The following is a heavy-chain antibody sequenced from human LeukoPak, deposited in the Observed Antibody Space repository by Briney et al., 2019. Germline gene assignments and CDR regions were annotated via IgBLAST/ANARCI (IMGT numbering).Heavy chain of an antibody. Sequence: PGGSLRLSCAASGFTFSSYSMNWVRQAPGKGLEWVSYISSSSSTIYYADSVKGRFTISRDNAKNSMYLQMNSLRAEDTAVYYCAREEEWSTVTTGWGQGILVTVSS. CDR3: AREEEWSTVTTG. CDR2: ISSSSSTI. J-gene: IGHJ4*02. D-gene: IGHD4-17*01. V-gene: IGHV3-48*04. CDR1: GFTFSSYS.